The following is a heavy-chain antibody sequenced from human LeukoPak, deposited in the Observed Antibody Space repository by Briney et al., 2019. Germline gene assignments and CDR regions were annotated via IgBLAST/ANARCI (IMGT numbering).Heavy chain of an antibody. CDR3: VKETFTVTSPFDS. V-gene: IGHV3-64D*09. CDR2: INSNGGST. J-gene: IGHJ4*02. D-gene: IGHD3-16*01. Sequence: GGSLRLSCSASGFTFSAYAMHWVRQAPGKGLEYVSVINSNGGSTYYADSVKGRFTISRDNSKNTVFLQMSSLRVEDTAVYYCVKETFTVTSPFDSWGQGIQVTVSS. CDR1: GFTFSAYA.